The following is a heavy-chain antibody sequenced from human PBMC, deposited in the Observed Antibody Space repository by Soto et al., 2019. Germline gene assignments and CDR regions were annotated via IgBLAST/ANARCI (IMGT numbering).Heavy chain of an antibody. CDR1: GGSMNDYY. V-gene: IGHV4-59*08. CDR2: VYYIGRT. D-gene: IGHD6-6*01. CDR3: ASQYLGRSSSSSFDP. Sequence: ETLSLTCTVSGGSMNDYYWSWIRQPPGKGLEWIGYVYYIGRTNYNPSLKGRVTMSLDTSKSQFPLKLGSVTTADTAVYYCASQYLGRSSSSSFDPWGQGTLVTVSS. J-gene: IGHJ5*02.